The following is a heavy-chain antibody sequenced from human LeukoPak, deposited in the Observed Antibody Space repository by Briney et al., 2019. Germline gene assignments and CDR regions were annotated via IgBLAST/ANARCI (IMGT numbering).Heavy chain of an antibody. CDR2: INNDGSIT. J-gene: IGHJ4*02. D-gene: IGHD3-3*01. Sequence: PGGSLRLSCAASGFTFSSYAMHWVRQAPGKGLVWVSHINNDGSITNYAHSVKGRFTISRDNAKNTLYLQMNSLRADDTAIYYCARAPSEWAYYFDYWGQGTLVTVSS. CDR3: ARAPSEWAYYFDY. V-gene: IGHV3-74*01. CDR1: GFTFSSYA.